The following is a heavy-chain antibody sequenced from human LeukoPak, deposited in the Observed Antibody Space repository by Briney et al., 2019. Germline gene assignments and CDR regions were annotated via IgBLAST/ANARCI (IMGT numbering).Heavy chain of an antibody. Sequence: SETLSLTCSVSGGSISSYYWSWIRQPPGKGLEWIGYIYYSGSTNYNPSLKSRVTISVEKSKNQFSLKLTSVTAADTAVYYCARGGGTGYPFDYWGQGTLVTVFS. CDR2: IYYSGST. V-gene: IGHV4-59*01. D-gene: IGHD3-9*01. CDR1: GGSISSYY. CDR3: ARGGGTGYPFDY. J-gene: IGHJ4*02.